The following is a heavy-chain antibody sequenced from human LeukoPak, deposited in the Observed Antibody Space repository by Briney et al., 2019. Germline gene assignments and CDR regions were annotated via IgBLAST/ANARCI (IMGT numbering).Heavy chain of an antibody. CDR1: RFTFSSYW. Sequence: GVSLTLSCKASRFTFSSYWMHWVRHVPGKALVWLTRINSEGSTTTYADSVKGRFTISRDNAKNTLYLQMNSLRAEDTAVYYCARRSYCSGGSCVHSFDYWGQGTLVTVSS. CDR3: ARRSYCSGGSCVHSFDY. J-gene: IGHJ4*02. D-gene: IGHD2-15*01. V-gene: IGHV3-74*01. CDR2: INSEGSTT.